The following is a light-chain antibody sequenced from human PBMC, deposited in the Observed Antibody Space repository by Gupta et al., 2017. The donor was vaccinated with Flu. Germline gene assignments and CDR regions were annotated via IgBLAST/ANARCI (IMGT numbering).Light chain of an antibody. CDR1: ALDNKF. V-gene: IGLV3-1*01. CDR3: QAWDSPIGV. CDR2: QDD. Sequence: YELTQPPSVSVSPGQTATIACSGDALDNKFVSWYQQKQGQSPVIVSSQDDERPSGIPELFSCTNYRDTATLTISGTQMIEDAYYYCQAWDSPIGVLGTGTTVTVL. J-gene: IGLJ1*01.